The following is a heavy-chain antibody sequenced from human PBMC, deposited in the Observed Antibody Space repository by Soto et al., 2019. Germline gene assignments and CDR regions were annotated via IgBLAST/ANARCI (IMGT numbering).Heavy chain of an antibody. Sequence: SETLSLTCAVYGGSFSGYYWSWIRQPPGKGLEWIGEINHSGSTNYNPSLKSRVTISVDTSKSQFSLKLSSVTAAETAVYYCAGGALASGWFSDYWGQGTLVTVSS. V-gene: IGHV4-34*01. CDR3: AGGALASGWFSDY. CDR2: INHSGST. J-gene: IGHJ4*02. D-gene: IGHD6-19*01. CDR1: GGSFSGYY.